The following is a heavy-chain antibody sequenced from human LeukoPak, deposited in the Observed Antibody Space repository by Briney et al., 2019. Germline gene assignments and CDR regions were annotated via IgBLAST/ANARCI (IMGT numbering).Heavy chain of an antibody. CDR3: AKDFRYCSSTGCYGDDAFDI. V-gene: IGHV3-23*01. J-gene: IGHJ3*02. D-gene: IGHD2-2*01. Sequence: PGGSLRLSCAASGFTFSSYEMNWVRQAPGKGLEWVSAIRGSGVRTYYADSVKGRFTISRDNSKNTLYLQMNSLRAEDTAVYYCAKDFRYCSSTGCYGDDAFDIWGQGTMVTVSS. CDR2: IRGSGVRT. CDR1: GFTFSSYE.